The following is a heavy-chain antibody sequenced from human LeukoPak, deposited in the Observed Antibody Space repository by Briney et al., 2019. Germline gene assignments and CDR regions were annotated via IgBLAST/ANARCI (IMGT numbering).Heavy chain of an antibody. CDR3: TRASGYSSGAVDY. CDR1: GFTFDDYA. Sequence: GGPLRLSCAASGFTFDDYAMHWVRHAPGKGLEWVSGISWNSGSIGYADSVKGRFTISRDNAKSTLYLQMNSLRADDMALYYCTRASGYSSGAVDYWGQGTLVTVSS. D-gene: IGHD5-18*01. CDR2: ISWNSGSI. J-gene: IGHJ4*02. V-gene: IGHV3-9*03.